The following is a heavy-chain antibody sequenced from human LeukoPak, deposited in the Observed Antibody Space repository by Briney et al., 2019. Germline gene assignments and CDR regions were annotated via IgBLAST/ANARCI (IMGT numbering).Heavy chain of an antibody. V-gene: IGHV3-33*01. CDR1: GFTFSSYG. CDR2: IWYDGSNK. D-gene: IGHD4-17*01. Sequence: PGGSLRLSCAASGFTFSSYGMHWVRQAPGKGLEWVAVIWYDGSNKYYADSVKGRFTISRDNSKNTLYLQMNSLRAEDTAVYYCATDPTVTPFDVYWGQGTLVTVSS. J-gene: IGHJ4*02. CDR3: ATDPTVTPFDVY.